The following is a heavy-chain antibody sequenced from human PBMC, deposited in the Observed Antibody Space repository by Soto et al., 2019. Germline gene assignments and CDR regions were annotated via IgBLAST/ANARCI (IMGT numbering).Heavy chain of an antibody. Sequence: SVKVSCKASGGTFSSYAISWVRQAPGQGLEWMGGIIPIFGTANYAQRFQGRVTITADESTSTAYMELSSPRSEDTAVYYCARKDLGWFDPWGQGTLVTVSS. J-gene: IGHJ5*02. V-gene: IGHV1-69*13. D-gene: IGHD2-15*01. CDR2: IIPIFGTA. CDR3: ARKDLGWFDP. CDR1: GGTFSSYA.